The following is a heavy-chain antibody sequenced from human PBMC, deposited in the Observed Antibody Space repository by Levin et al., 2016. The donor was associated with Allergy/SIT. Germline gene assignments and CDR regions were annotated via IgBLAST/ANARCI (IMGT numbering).Heavy chain of an antibody. J-gene: IGHJ4*02. CDR2: IYSGGST. D-gene: IGHD6-6*01. Sequence: GGSLRLSCAASGFTVSSNYMSWVRQAPGKGLEWVSVIYSGGSTYYADSVKGRFTISRDNSKNTLYLQMNSLSTEDTAVYYCAKDMGSSSAGYWGQGTLVTVSS. CDR3: AKDMGSSSAGY. CDR1: GFTVSSNY. V-gene: IGHV3-53*05.